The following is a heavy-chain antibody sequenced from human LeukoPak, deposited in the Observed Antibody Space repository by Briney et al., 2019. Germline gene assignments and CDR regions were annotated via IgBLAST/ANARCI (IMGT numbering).Heavy chain of an antibody. CDR3: AKARGAAAVYFDY. Sequence: GGSLRLSCAASGFTFSSYAMSWVRQAPGKGLEWVSAISGSAGSTYYADSVRGRFTVSRDNSKNTLYLQMNSLRAEDTAVYYCAKARGAAAVYFDYWGQGTLVTVSS. V-gene: IGHV3-23*01. CDR1: GFTFSSYA. D-gene: IGHD6-13*01. J-gene: IGHJ4*02. CDR2: ISGSAGST.